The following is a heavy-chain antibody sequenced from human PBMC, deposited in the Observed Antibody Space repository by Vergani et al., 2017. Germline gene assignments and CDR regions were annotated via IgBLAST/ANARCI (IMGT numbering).Heavy chain of an antibody. CDR1: GYSFTSYW. CDR3: ASQYCSGGSCYAVNGAFDI. Sequence: EVQLVQSGAEVKKPGESLKISCKGSGYSFTSYWIGWVRQMPGKGLEWMGIIYPGDSDTRYSPSFQGQVTISADKSTSTAYLQWRSLKASDTAMYYWASQYCSGGSCYAVNGAFDIWGQGTMVTVSS. D-gene: IGHD2-15*01. J-gene: IGHJ3*02. V-gene: IGHV5-51*01. CDR2: IYPGDSDT.